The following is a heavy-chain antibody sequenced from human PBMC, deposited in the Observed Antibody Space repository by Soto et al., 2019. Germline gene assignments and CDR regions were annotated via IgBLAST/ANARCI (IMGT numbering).Heavy chain of an antibody. CDR3: AEPATTVALSSYYYGMDV. CDR2: IIPIFGTA. Sequence: GASVKVSCKASGGTFSSYAISWVRQAPGQGLEWMGGIIPIFGTANYAQKFQGRVTITADESTSTAYMELSSLRSEDTAVYYCAEPATTVALSSYYYGMDVWGQGTTVTVSS. V-gene: IGHV1-69*13. CDR1: GGTFSSYA. D-gene: IGHD4-17*01. J-gene: IGHJ6*02.